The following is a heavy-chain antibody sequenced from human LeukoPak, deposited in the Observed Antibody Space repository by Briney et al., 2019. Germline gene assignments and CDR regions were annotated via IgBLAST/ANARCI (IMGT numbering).Heavy chain of an antibody. Sequence: SETLSLTCAVYGGSFSGYYWSWIRQPPGKGLEWIGEINHSGSTNYNPSLKSRVTISVDTSKNQFSPKLSSVTAADTAVYYCARYGDSSGRWAFDIWGQGTMVTVSS. D-gene: IGHD3-22*01. J-gene: IGHJ3*02. V-gene: IGHV4-34*01. CDR3: ARYGDSSGRWAFDI. CDR2: INHSGST. CDR1: GGSFSGYY.